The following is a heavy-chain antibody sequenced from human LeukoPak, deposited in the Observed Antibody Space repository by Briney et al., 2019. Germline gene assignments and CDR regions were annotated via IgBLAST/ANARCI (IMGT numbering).Heavy chain of an antibody. J-gene: IGHJ4*02. Sequence: GGSLRLSCAASGFTFSSYGMHWVRQAPGKGLEWVAVISYDGSNKYYADSVKGRFTISRDNSKNTLYLQMNSLRAEDTAVYYCAKDLSQYDYGDDYWGQGTLSPSPQ. CDR3: AKDLSQYDYGDDY. D-gene: IGHD3-16*01. CDR1: GFTFSSYG. V-gene: IGHV3-30*18. CDR2: ISYDGSNK.